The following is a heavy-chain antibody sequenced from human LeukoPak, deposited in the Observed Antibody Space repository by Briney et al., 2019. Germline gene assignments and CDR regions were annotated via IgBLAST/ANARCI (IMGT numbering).Heavy chain of an antibody. J-gene: IGHJ4*02. D-gene: IGHD6-19*01. Sequence: GGSLRLSCAASGFTFSSYAMHWVRQAPGKGLEWVAVISYDGSNKYYADSVKGRFTISRDNSKNTLYLQMNSLRAEDTAVYYCASVAVAGYSLYYFDYWGQGTLVTVSS. CDR3: ASVAVAGYSLYYFDY. CDR2: ISYDGSNK. CDR1: GFTFSSYA. V-gene: IGHV3-30-3*01.